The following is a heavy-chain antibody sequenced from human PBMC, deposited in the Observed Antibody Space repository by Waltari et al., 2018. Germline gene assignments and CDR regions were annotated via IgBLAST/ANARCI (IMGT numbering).Heavy chain of an antibody. CDR1: GYSISSGYW. J-gene: IGHJ4*02. V-gene: IGHV4-28*01. CDR3: VRLENKWNFDS. D-gene: IGHD1-20*01. CDR2: IGGGDQKT. Sequence: QVQLQESGPGLVKPSETLSLTCGVSGYSISSGYWWGWVRQPPGKGLEYIGYIGGGDQKTYYNPSLNSRATVSKDTSRNQFSLKLSSVTAADTAMYYCVRLENKWNFDSWGQGVLVTVSS.